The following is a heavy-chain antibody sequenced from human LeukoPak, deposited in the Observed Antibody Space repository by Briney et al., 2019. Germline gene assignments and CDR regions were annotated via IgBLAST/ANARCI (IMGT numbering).Heavy chain of an antibody. CDR3: TRVAVLMLYGHSFYYFDY. CDR1: GYTFTDYY. Sequence: ASVKVSCKASGYTFTDYYIHWVRQVPGQGPEWMGWINPKSGGTSYAQNFQGRVTMTRDTSVSTVYIELTRLNSDDTAVYYCTRVAVLMLYGHSFYYFDYWGQGALVTVSS. V-gene: IGHV1-2*02. CDR2: INPKSGGT. D-gene: IGHD2-8*01. J-gene: IGHJ4*02.